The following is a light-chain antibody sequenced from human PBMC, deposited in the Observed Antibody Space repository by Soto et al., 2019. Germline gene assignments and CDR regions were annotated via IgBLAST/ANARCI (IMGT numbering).Light chain of an antibody. V-gene: IGKV3D-15*01. CDR2: GAS. CDR3: QQYDNWPLT. Sequence: EIVMTQSPATLSVSPGERATLSCRASQSVNTNVAWYQQEPGQAPRLLIYGASTRATGIPARFSGSGSGTEFTLTINSLQSEDFAVYYCQQYDNWPLTFGGGTKVDIK. CDR1: QSVNTN. J-gene: IGKJ4*01.